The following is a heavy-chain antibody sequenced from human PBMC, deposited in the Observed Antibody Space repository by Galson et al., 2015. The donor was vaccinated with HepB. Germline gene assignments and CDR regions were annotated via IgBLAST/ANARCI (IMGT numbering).Heavy chain of an antibody. CDR1: GGTFSSYV. D-gene: IGHD5-18*01. V-gene: IGHV1-69*13. Sequence: SVKVSCKASGGTFSSYVISWVRQAPGQGLEWMGGIIPIFGTANYAQKFQGRVTITADESTSTAYMELSSLRSEDTAVYYCARGDTAMDLPYYYYYGMDVWGQGTTVTVSS. CDR3: ARGDTAMDLPYYYYYGMDV. J-gene: IGHJ6*02. CDR2: IIPIFGTA.